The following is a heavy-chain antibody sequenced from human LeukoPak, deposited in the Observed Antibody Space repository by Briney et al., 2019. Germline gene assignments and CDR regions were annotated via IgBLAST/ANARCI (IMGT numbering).Heavy chain of an antibody. J-gene: IGHJ4*02. D-gene: IGHD2-2*01. V-gene: IGHV3-30*02. CDR1: GFTFSSYG. Sequence: GGSLRLSCAASGFTFSSYGMHXXXXXXXXXXXXXXXXRYDGSNKYYADSVKGRFTISRDNSKNTLYLQMNSLRAEDTAVYYCAKDWEGYCSSTSCSPDWGQGTLVTVSS. CDR3: AKDWEGYCSSTSCSPD. CDR2: XRYDGSNK.